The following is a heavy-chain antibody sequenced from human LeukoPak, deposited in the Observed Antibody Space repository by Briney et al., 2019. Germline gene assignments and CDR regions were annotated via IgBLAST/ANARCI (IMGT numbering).Heavy chain of an antibody. CDR1: GGSFSGSY. CDR3: ARPSTSSANDAFDI. V-gene: IGHV4-34*01. D-gene: IGHD6-6*01. CDR2: INHSGST. J-gene: IGHJ3*02. Sequence: KPSETLSLTCAVYGGSFSGSYWSWIRQPPGKGLEWIGEINHSGSTNYNPSLKSRVSISVDTSKKQFSLNLSSVTAADTAVYYCARPSTSSANDAFDIWGQGTMVTVSS.